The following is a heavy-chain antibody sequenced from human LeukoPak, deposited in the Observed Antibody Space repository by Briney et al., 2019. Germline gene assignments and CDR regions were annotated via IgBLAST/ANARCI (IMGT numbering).Heavy chain of an antibody. Sequence: GGSLRLSCAASGFTFSNYGVSWVRQAPGKGLEWVSAISGDGGSTYYADSVKGRFTISRDNSKNTLCLQMNSLRAEDTAVYHCAKAASGSYFDYWGQGTLVTVSS. D-gene: IGHD1-26*01. CDR3: AKAASGSYFDY. CDR1: GFTFSNYG. J-gene: IGHJ4*02. V-gene: IGHV3-23*01. CDR2: ISGDGGST.